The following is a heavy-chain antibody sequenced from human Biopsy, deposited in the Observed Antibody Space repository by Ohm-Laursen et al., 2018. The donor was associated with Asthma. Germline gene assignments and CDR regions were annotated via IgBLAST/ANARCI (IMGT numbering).Heavy chain of an antibody. D-gene: IGHD3-9*01. CDR1: GYTFINYA. J-gene: IGHJ3*02. CDR2: INAANGNT. CDR3: ARTYFDFLTGQVHDAFAM. Sequence: SVNVSCKASGYTFINYAIHWVRQAPGHSLEWMGWINAANGNTKYSQKFQGRLNISRDTSASTAYMDLSSLRSEDTAVYYCARTYFDFLTGQVHDAFAMWGQGTMVTVSS. V-gene: IGHV1-3*01.